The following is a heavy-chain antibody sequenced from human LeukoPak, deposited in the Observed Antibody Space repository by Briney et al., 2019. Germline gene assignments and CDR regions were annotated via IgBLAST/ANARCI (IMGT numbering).Heavy chain of an antibody. Sequence: SVKVSCKSSGGTFSSYAISWVRQAPGQGLEWMGGIIPIFGTANYAQKFQGRVTSSADESTSTAYMELSSLRSEDTAVYYCARSVRYFDWFGYWGQGTLVPVSP. CDR3: ARSVRYFDWFGY. CDR1: GGTFSSYA. J-gene: IGHJ5*01. D-gene: IGHD3-9*01. V-gene: IGHV1-69*13. CDR2: IIPIFGTA.